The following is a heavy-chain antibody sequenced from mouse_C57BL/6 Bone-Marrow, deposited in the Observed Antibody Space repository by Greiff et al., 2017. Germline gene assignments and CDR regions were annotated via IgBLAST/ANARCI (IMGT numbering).Heavy chain of an antibody. Sequence: VQLQESDAELVKPGASVKISCKVSGYTFTDHTIHWMKQRPEQGLEWIGYIYPRDGSTKYNEKFKGKATLTADKSSSTAYMQLNSLTSEDSAVYFCARRNYGSSYDFDYWGQGTTLTVSS. CDR1: GYTFTDHT. D-gene: IGHD1-1*01. V-gene: IGHV1-78*01. CDR3: ARRNYGSSYDFDY. J-gene: IGHJ2*01. CDR2: IYPRDGST.